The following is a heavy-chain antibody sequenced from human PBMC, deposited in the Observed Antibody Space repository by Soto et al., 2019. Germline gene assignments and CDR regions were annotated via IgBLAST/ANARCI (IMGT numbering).Heavy chain of an antibody. D-gene: IGHD3-10*01. V-gene: IGHV3-23*01. J-gene: IGHJ6*02. CDR3: ASSSGDLDVYGTDI. Sequence: PGGSLRLSCAASGFTFSRYAMSWVRQAPGKGLEWVSTVTGGGHTTYNADSVNGRFTISRDNSKNTLYLQMNNLRAEDTAIYYCASSSGDLDVYGTDIWGPGTTVTVSS. CDR2: VTGGGHTT. CDR1: GFTFSRYA.